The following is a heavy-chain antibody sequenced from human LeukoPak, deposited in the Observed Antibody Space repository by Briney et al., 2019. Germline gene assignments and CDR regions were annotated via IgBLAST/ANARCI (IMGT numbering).Heavy chain of an antibody. J-gene: IGHJ4*02. Sequence: ASVKVSCMASVYTFTGYYMHWVRQAPGQGLEWMGWINPNSGGTNYAQKFQGWVTMTRDTSISTAYMELSRLRSDDTAVYYCARASGYSGYESFPFDYWGQGTLVTVSS. D-gene: IGHD5-12*01. CDR2: INPNSGGT. V-gene: IGHV1-2*04. CDR3: ARASGYSGYESFPFDY. CDR1: VYTFTGYY.